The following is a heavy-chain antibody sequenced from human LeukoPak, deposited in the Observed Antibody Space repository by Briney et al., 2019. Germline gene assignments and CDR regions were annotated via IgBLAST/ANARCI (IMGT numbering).Heavy chain of an antibody. V-gene: IGHV3-48*03. Sequence: GGSLRLSCAASGFTFSSYEMNWVRQAPGKGLEWVSYISSSGSTIYYADSVKGRFTISSDNAKNSLYLQMNSLRAEDTAVYYCARDTGLAVAGTNFDYWGQGTLVTVSS. CDR3: ARDTGLAVAGTNFDY. D-gene: IGHD6-19*01. J-gene: IGHJ4*02. CDR2: ISSSGSTI. CDR1: GFTFSSYE.